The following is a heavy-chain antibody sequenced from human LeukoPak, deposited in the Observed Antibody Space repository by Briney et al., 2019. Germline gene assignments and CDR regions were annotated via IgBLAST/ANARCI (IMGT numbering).Heavy chain of an antibody. CDR1: GFTFSSYG. CDR2: IWYDGSNK. V-gene: IGHV3-33*06. CDR3: AKVEGILTGLGSFDY. D-gene: IGHD3-9*01. J-gene: IGHJ4*02. Sequence: RSGGSLRLSCAASGFTFSSYGMHWVRQAPGKGLEWVAVIWYDGSNKYYADSVKGRFTISRDNSKNTLYLQMNSLRAEDTAVYYCAKVEGILTGLGSFDYWGQGTLVTVSS.